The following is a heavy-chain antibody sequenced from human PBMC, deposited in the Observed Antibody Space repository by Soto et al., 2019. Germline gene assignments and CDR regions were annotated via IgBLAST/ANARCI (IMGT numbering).Heavy chain of an antibody. CDR1: GFTFSSYA. V-gene: IGHV3-23*01. J-gene: IGHJ6*02. Sequence: GGSLRLSXAASGFTFSSYAMSWVRQAPGKGLEWVSAISGSGGSTYYADSVKGRFTISRDNSKNTLYLQMNSLRAEDTAVYYCRINIIAVAGRSYYYGMDVWGQGTTVTVSS. D-gene: IGHD6-19*01. CDR2: ISGSGGST. CDR3: RINIIAVAGRSYYYGMDV.